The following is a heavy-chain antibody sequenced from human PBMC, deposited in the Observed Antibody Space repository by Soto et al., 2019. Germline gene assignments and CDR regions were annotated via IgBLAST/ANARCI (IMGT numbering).Heavy chain of an antibody. CDR3: AREEGYCSGGSCYSRDGDLGWFDP. J-gene: IGHJ5*02. Sequence: ASVKVSCKASGYTFTSYGISWVRQAPGQGLGWMGIINPSGGSTSYAQKFQGRVTMTRDTSTSTVYMELSSLRSEDTAVYYCAREEGYCSGGSCYSRDGDLGWFDPWGQGTLVTVSS. V-gene: IGHV1-46*01. CDR2: INPSGGST. CDR1: GYTFTSYG. D-gene: IGHD2-15*01.